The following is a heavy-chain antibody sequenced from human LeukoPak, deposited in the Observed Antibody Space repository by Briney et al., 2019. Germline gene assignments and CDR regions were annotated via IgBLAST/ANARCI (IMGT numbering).Heavy chain of an antibody. CDR3: AKDPLWFGESPNYYFDH. Sequence: GGSLRLSCAASGFTFSSYGMHWVRQAPGKGLEWVAVISYDGSNKYYADSVKGRFTISRDNSKNTLYLQMNSLRAEDTAVYYCAKDPLWFGESPNYYFDHWGQGTLVTVSS. J-gene: IGHJ4*02. CDR1: GFTFSSYG. D-gene: IGHD3-10*01. CDR2: ISYDGSNK. V-gene: IGHV3-30*18.